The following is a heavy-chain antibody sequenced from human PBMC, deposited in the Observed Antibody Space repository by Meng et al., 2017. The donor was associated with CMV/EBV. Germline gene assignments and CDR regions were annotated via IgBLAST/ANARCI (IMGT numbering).Heavy chain of an antibody. Sequence: GGSLRLSCAASGFTFSSYEMNWVRQAPGKGLEWVAVISYDGSNKYYADSVKGRFTISRDNAKNSLYLQMNSLRAEDTAVYYCARWGFYYDSSGYYYDYYYYYGMDVWGQGTTVTVSS. D-gene: IGHD3-22*01. V-gene: IGHV3-30*04. CDR1: GFTFSSYE. CDR2: ISYDGSNK. J-gene: IGHJ6*02. CDR3: ARWGFYYDSSGYYYDYYYYYGMDV.